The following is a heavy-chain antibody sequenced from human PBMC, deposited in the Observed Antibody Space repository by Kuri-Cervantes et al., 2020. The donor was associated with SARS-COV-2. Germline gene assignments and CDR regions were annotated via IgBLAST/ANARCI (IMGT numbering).Heavy chain of an antibody. Sequence: LSLTCAASGFTFSSYSMNWVRQAPGKGLEWVSSISSSSSYIYYADSVKGRFTISRDNSKNTLYLQMNSLRAEDTAVYYCAKAKTTVTTFDYWGQGTLVTVSS. CDR3: AKAKTTVTTFDY. CDR2: ISSSSSYI. CDR1: GFTFSSYS. D-gene: IGHD4-17*01. V-gene: IGHV3-21*01. J-gene: IGHJ4*02.